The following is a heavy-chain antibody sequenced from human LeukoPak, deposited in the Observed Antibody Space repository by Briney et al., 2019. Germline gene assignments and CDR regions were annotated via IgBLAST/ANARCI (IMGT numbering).Heavy chain of an antibody. J-gene: IGHJ4*02. CDR1: GFTFSSYA. D-gene: IGHD2-2*02. Sequence: GGSLRLSCAASGFTFSSYAMHWVRQAPGKGLEWVAVISYDGSNKYYADSVKGRFTISRDNSKNTLYLQMNSLRAEDTAVYYCARDSLYCSSTSCHSAPFDYWGQGTLVTVSS. CDR3: ARDSLYCSSTSCHSAPFDY. V-gene: IGHV3-30-3*01. CDR2: ISYDGSNK.